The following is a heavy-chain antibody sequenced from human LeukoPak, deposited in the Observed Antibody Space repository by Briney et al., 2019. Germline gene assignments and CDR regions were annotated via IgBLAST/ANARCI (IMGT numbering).Heavy chain of an antibody. CDR2: ISVSGGST. D-gene: IGHD3-22*01. J-gene: IGHJ1*01. Sequence: GGSLRLSCAASGFTFSSYAMSWVRQAPGKGLEWVSAISVSGGSTYYADSVKGRFTISRDNSKNTLYLQMSSLRAEDTALYYCAKDDYYDSSSYPRDWGQGTLVTVSS. CDR1: GFTFSSYA. V-gene: IGHV3-23*01. CDR3: AKDDYYDSSSYPRD.